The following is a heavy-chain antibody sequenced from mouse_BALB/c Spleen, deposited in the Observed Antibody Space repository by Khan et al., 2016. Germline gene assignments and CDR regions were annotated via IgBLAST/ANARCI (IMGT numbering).Heavy chain of an antibody. CDR2: INTYSGES. CDR1: GYTFTNYG. Sequence: QIQLVQSGPELKKPGKTVKLSCKASGYTFTNYGMNWVKQAPGKGLKWMGWINTYSGESTYADNVKGRFAFSLETSANTAYLHINNLKTEDTATYFCARHRYYYGSIRYFDCWGAGTTVTVSS. V-gene: IGHV9-3-1*01. D-gene: IGHD1-1*01. J-gene: IGHJ1*01. CDR3: ARHRYYYGSIRYFDC.